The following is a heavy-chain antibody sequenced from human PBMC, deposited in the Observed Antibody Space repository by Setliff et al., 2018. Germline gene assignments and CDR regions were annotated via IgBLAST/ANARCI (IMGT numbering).Heavy chain of an antibody. Sequence: SETLSLTCAVSGGSISSGDASWSWVRQPPGKGLEWIGYIYHAGSTYYNPSLKSRVTISVDTSKNQFSLKLSSVTAADTAVYYCARAHSDIVVVPAAMRDAFDIWGQGTMVTVSS. V-gene: IGHV4-30-2*05. D-gene: IGHD2-2*01. J-gene: IGHJ3*02. CDR3: ARAHSDIVVVPAAMRDAFDI. CDR2: IYHAGST. CDR1: GGSISSGDAS.